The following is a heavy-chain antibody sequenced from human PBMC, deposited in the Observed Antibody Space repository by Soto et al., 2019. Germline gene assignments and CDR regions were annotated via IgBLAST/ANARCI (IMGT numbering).Heavy chain of an antibody. Sequence: SETLSLTCTVSGGSISSSSYYWGWIRQPPGKGLEWIGSIYYSGSTYYNPSLKSRVTISVDTSKNQFSLKLSSVTAADTAVYYCAGGGSSGYYYYYYGMDVWGQGTTVTVSS. D-gene: IGHD3-22*01. CDR1: GGSISSSSYY. CDR2: IYYSGST. J-gene: IGHJ6*02. V-gene: IGHV4-39*01. CDR3: AGGGSSGYYYYYYGMDV.